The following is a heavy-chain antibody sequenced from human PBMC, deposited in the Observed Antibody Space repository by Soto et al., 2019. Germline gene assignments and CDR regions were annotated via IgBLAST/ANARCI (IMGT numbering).Heavy chain of an antibody. V-gene: IGHV4-30-4*01. Sequence: QVQLQESGPGLVKPSQTLSLTCTVSGGSISSGDYYWGWIRQPPGKGLAWIGYIYYSGSSYYNPSLKSRVTISVDTSKNQFCLKLSSVTAADTAVYYCARAVLRAARVSYYGMDVWGQGTTVTVSS. CDR3: ARAVLRAARVSYYGMDV. CDR2: IYYSGSS. D-gene: IGHD6-6*01. J-gene: IGHJ6*02. CDR1: GGSISSGDYY.